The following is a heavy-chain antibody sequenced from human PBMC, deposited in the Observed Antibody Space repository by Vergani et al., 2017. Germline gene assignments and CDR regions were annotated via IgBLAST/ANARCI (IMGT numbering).Heavy chain of an antibody. Sequence: EVQLVQSGAEVKKPGATMKISCKVSGYTFTDHYMHWVKQAPGKGLEGMGLVDPEDGETIYAEKFKGRVTIAADTSTDTAHLVLSSRRSEDTAVYYCATPPTVSTGGMEVWGQGTTVIVSS. J-gene: IGHJ6*02. D-gene: IGHD4-17*01. CDR2: VDPEDGET. CDR1: GYTFTDHY. CDR3: ATPPTVSTGGMEV. V-gene: IGHV1-69-2*01.